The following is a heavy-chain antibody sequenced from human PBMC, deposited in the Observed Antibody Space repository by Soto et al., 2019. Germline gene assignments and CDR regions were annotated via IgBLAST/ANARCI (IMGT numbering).Heavy chain of an antibody. CDR2: INGGSTT. V-gene: IGHV3-23*01. D-gene: IGHD3-3*01. Sequence: LRLSCAASGFTFSSYAMSWVRQAPGKGLEWVTAINGGSTTYYADSVKGRFTISRDNSKNTLYLQMNSLRAEDTAVYYCAKDKDWSGVYGMDVWGQGTTVTVSS. CDR1: GFTFSSYA. CDR3: AKDKDWSGVYGMDV. J-gene: IGHJ6*02.